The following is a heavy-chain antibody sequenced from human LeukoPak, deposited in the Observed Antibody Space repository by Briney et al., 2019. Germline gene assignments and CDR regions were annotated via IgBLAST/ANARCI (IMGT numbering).Heavy chain of an antibody. D-gene: IGHD1-14*01. CDR2: ITFSSSHI. V-gene: IGHV3-21*04. CDR1: GFTFSGYV. Sequence: GGSLRLSCAASGFTFSGYVMTWVRQAPGKGLECVSSITFSSSHIYYADSVKGRFTISRDNTKDSLHLQMNSLRAEDTAVYYCARETDGTFDIWGQGTMVTVSS. J-gene: IGHJ3*02. CDR3: ARETDGTFDI.